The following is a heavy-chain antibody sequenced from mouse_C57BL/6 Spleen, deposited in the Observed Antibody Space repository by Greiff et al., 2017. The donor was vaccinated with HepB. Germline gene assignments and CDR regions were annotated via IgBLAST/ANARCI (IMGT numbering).Heavy chain of an antibody. J-gene: IGHJ3*01. Sequence: VQLQQPGAELVKPGASVKVSCKASGYTFTSYWMHWVKQRPGQGLEWIGRIHPSDSDTNYNQKFKGKATLTVDKSSSTAYMQLSSLTSEDSAVYYCAMGLDSSGFAWFAYWGQGTLVTVSA. V-gene: IGHV1-74*01. CDR1: GYTFTSYW. CDR2: IHPSDSDT. CDR3: AMGLDSSGFAWFAY. D-gene: IGHD3-2*02.